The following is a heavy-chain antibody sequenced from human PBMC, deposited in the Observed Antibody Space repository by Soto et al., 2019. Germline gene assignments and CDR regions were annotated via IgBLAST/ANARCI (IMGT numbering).Heavy chain of an antibody. D-gene: IGHD2-2*01. V-gene: IGHV3-23*01. Sequence: GSLRLSCAASGFTFSSYAMSWVRQAPGRGLEWVSAISGSGGNTYYEDSVKGRFTISRDNSKNTLYLQMNSLRAEDTAVYYCAKPNLYCSSTSCYDYWGQGTLVTVS. CDR2: ISGSGGNT. CDR1: GFTFSSYA. CDR3: AKPNLYCSSTSCYDY. J-gene: IGHJ4*02.